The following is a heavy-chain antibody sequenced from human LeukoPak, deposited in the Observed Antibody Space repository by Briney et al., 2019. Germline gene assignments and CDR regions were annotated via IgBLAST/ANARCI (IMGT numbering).Heavy chain of an antibody. CDR1: GGSISSYY. V-gene: IGHV4-4*07. CDR2: IYPTGST. J-gene: IGHJ5*02. D-gene: IGHD6-13*01. Sequence: SGTLSLTCTVSGGSISSYYWSWIRQPAGKGLEWIGRIYPTGSTNYNPSLKSRVTMSVDTSKNQFSLNLSSVTAADTAVYYCARGFSSSWNNWFDPWGQGTLVTVSS. CDR3: ARGFSSSWNNWFDP.